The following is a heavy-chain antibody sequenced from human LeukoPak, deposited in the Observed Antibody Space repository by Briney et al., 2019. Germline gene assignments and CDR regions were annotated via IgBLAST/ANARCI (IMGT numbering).Heavy chain of an antibody. CDR1: GYSFTSYW. CDR2: IYPGDSDT. D-gene: IGHD4/OR15-4a*01. V-gene: IGHV5-51*01. J-gene: IGHJ4*02. Sequence: GESLKISCNGSGYSFTSYWIGWVRQMPGKRLEWMGTIYPGDSDTRYSPSFQGQVTISADKSISTAYLQWSSLKASDTAMYYCARPVSEGMVDYWGQGTLVTVSS. CDR3: ARPVSEGMVDY.